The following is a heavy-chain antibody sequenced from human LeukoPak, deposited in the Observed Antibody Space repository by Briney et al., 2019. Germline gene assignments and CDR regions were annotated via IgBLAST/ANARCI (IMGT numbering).Heavy chain of an antibody. CDR3: ARDTGYSSSWAFDY. V-gene: IGHV3-21*01. Sequence: GGSLRLSCAASGFTFSSYSMNWVRQAPGKGLEWVLSISSSSSYIYYADSVKGRFTISRDNAKNSLYLQMNSLRAEDTAVYYCARDTGYSSSWAFDYWGQGTLVTVSS. CDR1: GFTFSSYS. CDR2: ISSSSSYI. J-gene: IGHJ4*02. D-gene: IGHD6-13*01.